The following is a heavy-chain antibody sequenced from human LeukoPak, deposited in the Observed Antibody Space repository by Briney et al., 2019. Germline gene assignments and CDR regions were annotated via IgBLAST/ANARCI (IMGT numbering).Heavy chain of an antibody. CDR1: GFTFGDYA. J-gene: IGHJ4*02. CDR2: IRSKAYGGTT. CDR3: ARETYGDSFFDY. Sequence: PGRSLRLSCTASGFTFGDYAMSWFRQAPGKGLEWVGFIRSKAYGGTTEYAASVKGRFTISRDDSKSIAYLQMNSLRAEDTAVYYCARETYGDSFFDYWGQGTLVTVSS. D-gene: IGHD4-17*01. V-gene: IGHV3-49*03.